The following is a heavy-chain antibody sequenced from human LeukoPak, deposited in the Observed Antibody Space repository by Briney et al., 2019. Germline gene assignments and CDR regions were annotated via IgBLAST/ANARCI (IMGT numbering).Heavy chain of an antibody. J-gene: IGHJ6*02. CDR3: ARDVPWPSLYYYYYRMDV. V-gene: IGHV1-69*04. D-gene: IGHD3-10*02. Sequence: ASVKVSCKASGGTFSSYAISWVRQAPGQGLEWMGRIIPILGIANYAQKFQGRVTITADKSTSTAYMELSSLRSEDTAVYYCARDVPWPSLYYYYYRMDVWGQGTTVTVSS. CDR1: GGTFSSYA. CDR2: IIPILGIA.